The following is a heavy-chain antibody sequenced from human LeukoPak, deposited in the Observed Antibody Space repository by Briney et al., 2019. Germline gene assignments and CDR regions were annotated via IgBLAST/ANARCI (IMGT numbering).Heavy chain of an antibody. CDR3: AHLAYGSGSYYNIGY. Sequence: GASVXXXCXXXGYXFTSYDINWVRQATGQGLXXMXWMNPNSGNTGYAQKFQGRVTMTRNTSISTAYMELSSLRSEDTAVYYCAHLAYGSGSYYNIGYWGQGTLVTVSS. J-gene: IGHJ4*02. CDR1: GYXFTSYD. V-gene: IGHV1-8*01. D-gene: IGHD3-10*01. CDR2: MNPNSGNT.